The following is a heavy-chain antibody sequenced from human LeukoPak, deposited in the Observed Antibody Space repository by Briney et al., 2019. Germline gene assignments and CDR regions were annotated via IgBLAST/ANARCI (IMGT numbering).Heavy chain of an antibody. CDR2: ISSSGSTI. Sequence: PGGSLRLSCAASGFTFSDYYMSWIRQAPGKGLEWGSYISSSGSTIYYADSVKGRFTISRDNSKNRLYLQMNSLRAADTAVYYCARVGHDYGDYVGYFDYWGQGTLVTVSS. J-gene: IGHJ4*02. CDR3: ARVGHDYGDYVGYFDY. CDR1: GFTFSDYY. D-gene: IGHD4-17*01. V-gene: IGHV3-11*04.